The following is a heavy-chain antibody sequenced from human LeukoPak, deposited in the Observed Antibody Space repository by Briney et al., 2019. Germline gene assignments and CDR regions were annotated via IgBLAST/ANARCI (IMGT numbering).Heavy chain of an antibody. D-gene: IGHD3-22*01. J-gene: IGHJ4*02. V-gene: IGHV4-59*01. Sequence: SETLSLTCTVSGGSISSYYWSWMRQPPGKGLEWIGYIYYSGSTNYNPSLKSRVTISVDTSKNQFSLKLSSVTAADTAVYYCARFYYDSSAKAPYYFDYWGQGTLVTVSS. CDR3: ARFYYDSSAKAPYYFDY. CDR1: GGSISSYY. CDR2: IYYSGST.